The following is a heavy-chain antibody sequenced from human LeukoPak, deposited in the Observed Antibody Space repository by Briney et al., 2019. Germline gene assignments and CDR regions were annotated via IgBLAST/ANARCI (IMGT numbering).Heavy chain of an antibody. CDR2: IYSSGGT. CDR3: AREDYYDSSGYYPFGV. D-gene: IGHD3-22*01. CDR1: GGSISSGSYY. J-gene: IGHJ4*02. Sequence: SETLSLTCIVSGGSISSGSYYWNWIRQPAGKGLEWVGRIYSSGGTDFTPSLKSRGTISVDTSKNQFSLKLSSVTAADTAVYYCAREDYYDSSGYYPFGVWGQGILVTVSS. V-gene: IGHV4-61*02.